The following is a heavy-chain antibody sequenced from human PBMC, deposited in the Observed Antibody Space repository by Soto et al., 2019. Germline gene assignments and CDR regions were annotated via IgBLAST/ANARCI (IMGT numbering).Heavy chain of an antibody. V-gene: IGHV5-51*01. J-gene: IGHJ4*02. D-gene: IGHD5-18*01. CDR3: ARQQSAVVTAPSVH. CDR1: GYNFSTYW. Sequence: GESLKISCKGSGYNFSTYWIAWVRQMPGKGLEWMGIFYPDDSDTRYSPSFKGQVTMSADKSISTAYLQWSSLKASDTALYYCARQQSAVVTAPSVHWGQGTLVTVSS. CDR2: FYPDDSDT.